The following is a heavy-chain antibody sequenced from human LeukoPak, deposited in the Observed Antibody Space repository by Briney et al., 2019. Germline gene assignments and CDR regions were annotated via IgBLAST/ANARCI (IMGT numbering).Heavy chain of an antibody. V-gene: IGHV1-18*01. D-gene: IGHD3-3*01. J-gene: IGHJ4*02. CDR3: ARVFSDFWSGSPGYFDY. CDR1: GYTFTTYE. CDR2: ISTYNGNT. Sequence: ASVKVSCKASGYTFTTYEISWVRQAPGQGLEWPGWISTYNGNTNYAQKYQGRVTMTTDTSTSTAYMELRSLRSDDTAMYYCARVFSDFWSGSPGYFDYWGQGTLVTVSS.